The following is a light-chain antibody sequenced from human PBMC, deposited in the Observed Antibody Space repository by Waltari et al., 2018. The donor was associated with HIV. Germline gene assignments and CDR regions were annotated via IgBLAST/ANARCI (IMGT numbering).Light chain of an antibody. V-gene: IGLV2-11*01. J-gene: IGLJ2*01. CDR3: CSYAGSYTWL. CDR2: DVT. CDR1: NSDVGGYNY. Sequence: QSALTQPRSVSGSPGQSVTISCIGTNSDVGGYNYVSWYRQHPGEAPKLIIYDVTKRPSGVPDRFSGAKSVNTASLTVSGLQADYEAEYYCCSYAGSYTWLFGGGTKLTVL.